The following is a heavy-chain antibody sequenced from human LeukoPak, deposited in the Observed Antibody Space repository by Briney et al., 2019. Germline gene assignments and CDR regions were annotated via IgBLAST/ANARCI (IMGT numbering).Heavy chain of an antibody. CDR2: INPSGGST. Sequence: ASVMVSCKASGYTFTSYYMHWVRQAPGQGLEWMGMINPSGGSTSYAQKFQGRVTMTRDTSTSTVYMKLSSLRSEDTAAYYCAREGIDYWGQGTLVTVSS. J-gene: IGHJ4*02. V-gene: IGHV1-46*01. CDR3: AREGIDY. CDR1: GYTFTSYY.